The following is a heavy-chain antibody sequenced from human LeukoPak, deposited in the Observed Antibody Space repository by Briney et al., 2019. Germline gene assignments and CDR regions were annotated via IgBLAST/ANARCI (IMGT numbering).Heavy chain of an antibody. CDR1: GFTFSNYG. CDR2: IRYDGSNK. V-gene: IGHV3-30*02. J-gene: IGHJ4*02. D-gene: IGHD6-19*01. Sequence: GGSLRLSCAASGFTFSNYGMHWVRQAPGKGLEWVAFIRYDGSNKYYADSVKGRFTISRDNSKNTLYLQMNSLRAEDTAVYYCAKEGSSSGWYVSYWGQGTLVTVSS. CDR3: AKEGSSSGWYVSY.